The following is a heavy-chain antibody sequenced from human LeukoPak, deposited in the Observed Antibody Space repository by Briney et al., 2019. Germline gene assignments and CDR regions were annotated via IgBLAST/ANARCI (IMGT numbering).Heavy chain of an antibody. CDR2: INHSGST. J-gene: IGHJ4*02. V-gene: IGHV4-34*01. CDR3: ARAQTYYDSSGIDY. D-gene: IGHD3-22*01. CDR1: GGSFSGYY. Sequence: SETLSLTCAVSGGSFSGYYWSWIRQPPGKGLEWIGEINHSGSTNYNPSLKSRVTISVDKSKNQFSLKLSSVTAADTAVYYCARAQTYYDSSGIDYWGQGTLVTVSS.